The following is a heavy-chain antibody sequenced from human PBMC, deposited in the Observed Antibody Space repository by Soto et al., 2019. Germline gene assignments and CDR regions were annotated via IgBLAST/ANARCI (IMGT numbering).Heavy chain of an antibody. D-gene: IGHD6-6*01. J-gene: IGHJ5*02. V-gene: IGHV4-4*07. CDR2: IYTSGST. CDR1: GGSISSYY. Sequence: PSETLSLTCAVSGGSISSYYRSWIRQPAGKGLEWIGRIYTSGSTNYNPSLKSRVTMSVDTSKNQFSLKLSSVTAADTAVYYCASIAARQGSWFDPWGQGTLVTVAS. CDR3: ASIAARQGSWFDP.